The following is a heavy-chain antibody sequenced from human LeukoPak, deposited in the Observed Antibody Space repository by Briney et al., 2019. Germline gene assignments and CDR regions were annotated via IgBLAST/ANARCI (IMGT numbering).Heavy chain of an antibody. CDR1: GYTFNSHD. V-gene: IGHV1-18*01. J-gene: IGHJ4*01. CDR2: ISPYNGNT. CDR3: ARDPPYSGRFDY. D-gene: IGHD1-26*01. Sequence: GASVKVSCKASGYTFNSHDINWVRQAPGQGLEWRGWISPYNGNTNYAQKFQGRVAMTTDTSTTTAYMELGNLRSDDTAVYFCARDPPYSGRFDYWGHGTLVTVSS.